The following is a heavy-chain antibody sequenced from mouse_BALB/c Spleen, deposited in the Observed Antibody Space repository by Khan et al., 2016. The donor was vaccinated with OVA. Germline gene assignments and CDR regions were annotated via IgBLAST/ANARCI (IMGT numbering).Heavy chain of an antibody. V-gene: IGHV1S81*02. D-gene: IGHD2-2*01. CDR2: INPSNGRT. Sequence: QVQLQQPGAELVKPGASVKLSCKASGYTFTSYWMNWVKQRPGQGPEWIGKINPSNGRTNYNEKFKSKATLTVDKSSSTAYMQLSSLTSEDSAVYYCARRDSGYDEGAYYAMDYWGQGTSVTVSS. J-gene: IGHJ4*01. CDR1: GYTFTSYW. CDR3: ARRDSGYDEGAYYAMDY.